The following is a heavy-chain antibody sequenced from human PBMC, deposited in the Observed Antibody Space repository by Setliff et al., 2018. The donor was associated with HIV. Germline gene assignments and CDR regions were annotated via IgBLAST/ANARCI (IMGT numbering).Heavy chain of an antibody. CDR3: ARWGSGYDSGVDH. CDR2: IYHSGST. J-gene: IGHJ4*02. CDR1: GYSISSGYY. D-gene: IGHD5-12*01. Sequence: SETLSLTCAVSGYSISSGYYWGWIRQPPGNGLEWIRSIYHSGSTYYKPSLKSRVTISVDTSKNQFSLKLSSVTAADTPVYYCARWGSGYDSGVDHWGQGTLVTVSS. V-gene: IGHV4-38-2*01.